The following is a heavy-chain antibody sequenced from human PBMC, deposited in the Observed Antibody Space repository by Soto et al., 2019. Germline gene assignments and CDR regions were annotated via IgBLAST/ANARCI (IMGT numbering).Heavy chain of an antibody. CDR1: GYTFTSYG. CDR3: ARVRTLASSGYGYDYLDV. CDR2: INANNGNT. J-gene: IGHJ6*03. V-gene: IGHV1-18*01. D-gene: IGHD5-18*01. Sequence: ASVKVSCKASGYTFTSYGISWVRQAPGQGLEWMGRINANNGNTNYAQKLQGRVTMTTDTSTSTAYMELRSLRSDDTAVYYCARVRTLASSGYGYDYLDVWGKGTTVTVSS.